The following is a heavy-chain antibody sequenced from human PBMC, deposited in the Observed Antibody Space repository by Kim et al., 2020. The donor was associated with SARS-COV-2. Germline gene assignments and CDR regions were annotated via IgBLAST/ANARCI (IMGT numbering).Heavy chain of an antibody. CDR3: ARMNCPGGNCYAGHYYYGMDV. J-gene: IGHJ6*01. V-gene: IGHV3-21*06. CDR1: GFIVNTYS. Sequence: GGSLRLSCEASGFIVNTYSMHWVRQAPGKGLEWVSFISSRRSDTYYADSLKGRFTISRDNAKNSVYLQINSLRVEDTGVYYCARMNCPGGNCYAGHYYYGMDVWGQGTTVTVSS. CDR2: ISSRRSDT. D-gene: IGHD2-15*01.